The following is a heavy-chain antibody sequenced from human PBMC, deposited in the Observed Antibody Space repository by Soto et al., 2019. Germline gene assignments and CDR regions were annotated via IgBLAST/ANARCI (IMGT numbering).Heavy chain of an antibody. CDR3: ARVPKGQLWTFDY. CDR2: INTAGDT. Sequence: QPGGSLRLSCAASGFTFSSYDMHWVRQATGKGLEWVSAINTAGDTFYPGSVKGRFTISRENAKNSLYLQMNSLRAGDTAVYYCARVPKGQLWTFDYWGQGT. V-gene: IGHV3-13*01. CDR1: GFTFSSYD. J-gene: IGHJ4*02. D-gene: IGHD5-18*01.